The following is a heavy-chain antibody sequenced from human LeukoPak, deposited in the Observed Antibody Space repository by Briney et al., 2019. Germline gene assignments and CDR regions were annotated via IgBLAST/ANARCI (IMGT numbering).Heavy chain of an antibody. CDR3: ASPNSGSYSYYFDY. V-gene: IGHV1-69*05. CDR2: IIPIFGTA. Sequence: ASVKVSCKASGGTFSSYAISWVRQAPGQGLEWMGGIIPIFGTANYAQKFQGRVTITTDESTSTAYMELSSLRSEDTAAYYCASPNSGSYSYYFDYWGQGTLVTVSS. CDR1: GGTFSSYA. J-gene: IGHJ4*02. D-gene: IGHD1-26*01.